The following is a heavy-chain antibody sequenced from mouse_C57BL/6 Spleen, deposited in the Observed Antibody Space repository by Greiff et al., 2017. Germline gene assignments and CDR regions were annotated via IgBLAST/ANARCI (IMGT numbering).Heavy chain of an antibody. V-gene: IGHV1-81*01. CDR2: IYPRSGNT. CDR1: GYTFTSYG. D-gene: IGHD1-1*01. CDR3: AKGTTVVATDLDY. J-gene: IGHJ2*01. Sequence: VQLQQSGAELARPGASVKLSCTASGYTFTSYGISWVKQRPGQGLEWIGEIYPRSGNTYYNEKFKGKATLTADKSSSTAYMELSSLTSEDSAVYFCAKGTTVVATDLDYWGQGTTLTVSS.